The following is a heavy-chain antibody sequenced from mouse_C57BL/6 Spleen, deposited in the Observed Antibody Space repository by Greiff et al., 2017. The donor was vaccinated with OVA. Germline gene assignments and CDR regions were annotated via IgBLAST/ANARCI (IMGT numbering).Heavy chain of an antibody. CDR3: ARSGSSGYGQNFDY. V-gene: IGHV1-64*01. D-gene: IGHD3-2*02. CDR1: GYTFTSYW. CDR2: IHPNSGST. J-gene: IGHJ2*01. Sequence: VQLQQPGAELVKPGASVKLSCKASGYTFTSYWMHWVKQRPGQGLEWIGMIHPNSGSTNYNEKFKSKATLTVDKSSSTAYMQLSSLTSEDSAVYYCARSGSSGYGQNFDYWGQGTTLTVSS.